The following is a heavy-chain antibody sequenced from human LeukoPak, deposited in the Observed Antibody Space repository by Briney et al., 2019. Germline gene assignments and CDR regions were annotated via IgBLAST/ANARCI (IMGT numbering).Heavy chain of an antibody. J-gene: IGHJ3*01. Sequence: GGSLRLSCTVSGFTFSTYWMTWVRQDAGKGVEWVANIKQDGSEKYYVVSVKGRFTITRDNAKKALYLEMNSLRVEDTALYYCARENYYDSSGNDAFDVWGQGTMVTVSS. V-gene: IGHV3-7*04. CDR2: IKQDGSEK. D-gene: IGHD3-22*01. CDR1: GFTFSTYW. CDR3: ARENYYDSSGNDAFDV.